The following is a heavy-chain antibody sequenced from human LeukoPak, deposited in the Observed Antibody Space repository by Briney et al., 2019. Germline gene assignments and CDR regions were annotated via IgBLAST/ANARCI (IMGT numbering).Heavy chain of an antibody. CDR2: VYYSGST. CDR3: ARARYQGPNWFDP. D-gene: IGHD3-9*01. Sequence: PSETPSLTCTVSGGSISNYYWTWIRQPPRRGLERSGGVYYSGSTNYNPPLKSRSTISVDTSKNQFSLNLSSVTAAVTSVYYCARARYQGPNWFDPWGQGTLVTVSS. V-gene: IGHV4-59*01. CDR1: GGSISNYY. J-gene: IGHJ5*02.